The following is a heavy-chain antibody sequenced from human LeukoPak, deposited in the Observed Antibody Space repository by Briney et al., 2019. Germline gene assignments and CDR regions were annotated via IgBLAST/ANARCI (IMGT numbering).Heavy chain of an antibody. CDR3: AKDSGYYYGSGSYRAPHYGMDV. CDR1: GFTFDDYA. J-gene: IGHJ6*02. Sequence: GGSLRLSCAASGFTFDDYAMHWVRQAPGKGLEWVSGISWNSGSIGYADSVKGRFTISRDNAKNSLYLQMNSLRAEDTALYYCAKDSGYYYGSGSYRAPHYGMDVWGQGTTVTVSS. D-gene: IGHD3-10*01. CDR2: ISWNSGSI. V-gene: IGHV3-9*01.